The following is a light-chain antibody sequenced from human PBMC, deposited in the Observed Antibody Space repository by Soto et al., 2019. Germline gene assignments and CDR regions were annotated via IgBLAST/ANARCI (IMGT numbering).Light chain of an antibody. Sequence: DIQMTQSPSSLSASVGDRVTIACQSSQYISNYLHWYQQKPGKAPKLLIYDASNLETGVPSRFSGSGSGTDFTFTISSLQPEDIATYYCQQYDNFPRAINFGQGTRLEIK. J-gene: IGKJ5*01. V-gene: IGKV1-33*01. CDR3: QQYDNFPRAIN. CDR2: DAS. CDR1: QYISNY.